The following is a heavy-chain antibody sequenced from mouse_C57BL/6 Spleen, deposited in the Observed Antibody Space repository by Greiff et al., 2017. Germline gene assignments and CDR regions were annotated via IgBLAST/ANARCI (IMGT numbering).Heavy chain of an antibody. D-gene: IGHD1-1*01. CDR2: IYPGSGST. CDR1: GYTFTSYW. Sequence: QVQLKQPGAELVKPGASVKMSCKASGYTFTSYWITWVKQRPGQGLEWIGDIYPGSGSTNYHEKFKSKATLTVDTSCSTAYMQLSSLTSEDSAVYYCARVLSLYGMDYWGQGTSVTVSS. CDR3: ARVLSLYGMDY. V-gene: IGHV1-55*01. J-gene: IGHJ4*01.